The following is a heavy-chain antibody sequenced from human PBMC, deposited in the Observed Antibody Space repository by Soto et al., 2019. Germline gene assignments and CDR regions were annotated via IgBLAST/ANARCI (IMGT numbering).Heavy chain of an antibody. V-gene: IGHV1-3*01. J-gene: IGHJ6*02. CDR2: INAGNGNT. CDR3: ARDLRVAALDV. Sequence: SVEVSCKASGYTFTSYAMHWVRQAPGQRLEWMGWINAGNGNTKYSQKLQGRVTITRDTSASTAYMELSSLRSEDTAVYYCARDLRVAALDVWGQGTTVTVSS. CDR1: GYTFTSYA. D-gene: IGHD6-6*01.